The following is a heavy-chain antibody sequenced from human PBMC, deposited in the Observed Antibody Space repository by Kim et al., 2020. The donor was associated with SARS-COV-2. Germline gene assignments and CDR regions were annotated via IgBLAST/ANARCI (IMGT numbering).Heavy chain of an antibody. CDR1: GFTFSSFW. D-gene: IGHD2-15*01. Sequence: GGSLRLSCAASGFTFSSFWMNWVRQAPGKGLEWVANIKQDGSEKYFVDSVKGRFTISRDNAKNSLFLQMNSLRAEDTAVYYCARDFSGRGWYFDLWGRGTLVTVSS. V-gene: IGHV3-7*01. CDR2: IKQDGSEK. J-gene: IGHJ2*01. CDR3: ARDFSGRGWYFDL.